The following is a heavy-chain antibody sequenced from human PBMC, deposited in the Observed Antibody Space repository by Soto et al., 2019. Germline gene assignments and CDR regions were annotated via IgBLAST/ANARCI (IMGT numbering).Heavy chain of an antibody. D-gene: IGHD6-19*01. CDR3: ARDVVTAVAGSVNWFDP. CDR2: IRYDGTKK. J-gene: IGHJ5*02. CDR1: GFSLRTYG. V-gene: IGHV3-33*01. Sequence: QVQLVESGGGVVQSGRSLTLSCAASGFSLRTYGIHWIRRAPGKGLEWVAFIRYDGTKKFYANSVKGRSTISKDNSNNIMYLQMSGLRAEDTAVYYCARDVVTAVAGSVNWFDPWGQGTLVNVSS.